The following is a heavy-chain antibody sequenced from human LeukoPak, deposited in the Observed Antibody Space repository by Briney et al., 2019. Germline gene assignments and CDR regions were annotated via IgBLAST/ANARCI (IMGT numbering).Heavy chain of an antibody. CDR1: GGSISSGSYY. Sequence: PSETLSLTCTVSGGSISSGSYYWSWIRQPAGKGLEWIGRIYTSGSTNYNPSLKSRVTISVDTSKNQFSLKLSSVTAADTAVYYCARGRTTVTTFSYYYYYMDVWGKGTTVTVSS. D-gene: IGHD4-11*01. J-gene: IGHJ6*03. V-gene: IGHV4-61*02. CDR2: IYTSGST. CDR3: ARGRTTVTTFSYYYYYMDV.